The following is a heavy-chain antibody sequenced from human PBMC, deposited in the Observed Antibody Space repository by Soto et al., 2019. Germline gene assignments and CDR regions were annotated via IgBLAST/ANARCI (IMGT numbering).Heavy chain of an antibody. CDR2: IKEDGTEK. CDR1: GFTFSYYW. CDR3: GRATYRSALAQRIDY. V-gene: IGHV3-7*01. J-gene: IGHJ4*02. D-gene: IGHD6-19*01. Sequence: PGGSLRLSCAASGFTFSYYWMSWVRQAPGKGLEWVANIKEDGTEKYYVDSVKGRFTISRDNAKNSLFLQMNSLRAEDTAVYYRGRATYRSALAQRIDYWGQGTLVTVSS.